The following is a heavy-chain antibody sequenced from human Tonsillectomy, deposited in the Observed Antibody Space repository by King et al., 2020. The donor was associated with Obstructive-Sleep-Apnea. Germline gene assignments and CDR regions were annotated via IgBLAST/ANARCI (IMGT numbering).Heavy chain of an antibody. Sequence: VQLVESGGGVVQPGRSLRLSCAASGFTFSRYAMHWVRQAPGKGLEWVAVISFDGSNKDYADSVKGRFTISRDNSKNTLFLQMNSLRAEDTAVYYCARDRYDYDSSGYYYVIYYYGMDVWGQGTTVTVSS. D-gene: IGHD3-22*01. V-gene: IGHV3-30*04. J-gene: IGHJ6*02. CDR1: GFTFSRYA. CDR3: ARDRYDYDSSGYYYVIYYYGMDV. CDR2: ISFDGSNK.